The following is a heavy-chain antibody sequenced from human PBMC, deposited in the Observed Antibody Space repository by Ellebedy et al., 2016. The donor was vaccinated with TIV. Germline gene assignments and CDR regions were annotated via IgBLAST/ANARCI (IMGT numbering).Heavy chain of an antibody. CDR1: GGSISSYY. CDR2: IYYTGST. J-gene: IGHJ1*01. CDR3: AREGGYCSGGSCYSGNFQH. D-gene: IGHD2-15*01. Sequence: MPSETLSLTCTVSGGSISSYYWSWIRQPPGKGLEWIGYIYYTGSTNYNPSLRSRVTISVDTSKDQFSLKLNPVTTADTAVYYCAREGGYCSGGSCYSGNFQHWGQGTLVTVSS. V-gene: IGHV4-59*01.